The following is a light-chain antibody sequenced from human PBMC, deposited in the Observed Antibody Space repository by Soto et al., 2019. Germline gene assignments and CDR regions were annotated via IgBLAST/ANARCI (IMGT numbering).Light chain of an antibody. V-gene: IGKV3-15*01. J-gene: IGKJ1*01. CDR1: QSVGSY. Sequence: EIGFSQSPSTLSLSPGEIATLSCRASQSVGSYLAWYQQKPGQAPRLLIHGASTMAPGFPARFSGSGSGTDFTLTISSLQSEDFAVYYCQQYDNWPWTFGQGTKVDIK. CDR3: QQYDNWPWT. CDR2: GAS.